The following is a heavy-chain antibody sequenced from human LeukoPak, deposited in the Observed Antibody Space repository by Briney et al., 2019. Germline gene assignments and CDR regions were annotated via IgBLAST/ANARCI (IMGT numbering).Heavy chain of an antibody. Sequence: SETLSLTCGDYGGSFNDSYWSWLRQAPGKGLEWIGEIIRSGITNYNPSLKSRATISIDTSKNQFSLRLSSVTAADTAAYFCARGNRAGYYFDYWGQGTLVTVSS. CDR3: ARGNRAGYYFDY. CDR1: GGSFNDSY. V-gene: IGHV4-34*01. J-gene: IGHJ4*02. D-gene: IGHD5-24*01. CDR2: IIRSGIT.